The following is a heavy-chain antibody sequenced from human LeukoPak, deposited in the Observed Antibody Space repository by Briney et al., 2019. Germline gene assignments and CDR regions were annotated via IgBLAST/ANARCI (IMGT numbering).Heavy chain of an antibody. CDR3: VKDRREGYNGPDH. Sequence: GGSLRLSCVGSGFAFSDFGLHWVRQAPGKGLEWVTLISNDESQEYYVGSVKGRFTISRDNSKNTLYLHMNSLRGEDTAVYYCVKDRREGYNGPDHWGQGTLVTVSS. CDR1: GFAFSDFG. V-gene: IGHV3-30*18. CDR2: ISNDESQE. D-gene: IGHD5-24*01. J-gene: IGHJ4*02.